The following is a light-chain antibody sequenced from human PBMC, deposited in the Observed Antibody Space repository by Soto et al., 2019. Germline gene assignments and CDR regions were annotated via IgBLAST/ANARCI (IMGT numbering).Light chain of an antibody. Sequence: DIVMTQSPDSLALSLGDRSTINCKSSQSITYSSNNKNYLAWYQQKPGQPPKLFIYWASIRESGVPDRFSGSGSGTDFTLTISSLQAEDVAVYYCLQYYSFPWTFGQGTKVDIK. J-gene: IGKJ1*01. CDR2: WAS. V-gene: IGKV4-1*01. CDR1: QSITYSSNNKNY. CDR3: LQYYSFPWT.